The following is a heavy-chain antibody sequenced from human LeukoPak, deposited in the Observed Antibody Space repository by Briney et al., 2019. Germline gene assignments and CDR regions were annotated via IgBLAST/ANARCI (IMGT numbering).Heavy chain of an antibody. CDR3: ARSGITAAGIIDN. J-gene: IGHJ4*02. CDR1: RASISAYY. V-gene: IGHV4-59*01. CDR2: IYYGGNT. D-gene: IGHD6-25*01. Sequence: SETLSLTCTVSRASISAYYWALIRQPPGRGLEWIGYIYYGGNTNYNPSLESRVTISIDTSKKEFSLKLTSVTAADTAVYFCARSGITAAGIIDNWGQGTLVTVSS.